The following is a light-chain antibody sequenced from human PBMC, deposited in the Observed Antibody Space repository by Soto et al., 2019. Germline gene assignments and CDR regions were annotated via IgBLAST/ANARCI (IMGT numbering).Light chain of an antibody. Sequence: QSVLTQPPSASGTPGQRVTISCSGSSSNIGSNYVYWYQQLPRTAPNLLIDRNNQRPSGVPDRFSGSKSGTSASLAISGLRSEDEADYYCAAWDDSLSVVFGGGTKLTVL. J-gene: IGLJ2*01. CDR3: AAWDDSLSVV. CDR1: SSNIGSNY. V-gene: IGLV1-47*01. CDR2: RNN.